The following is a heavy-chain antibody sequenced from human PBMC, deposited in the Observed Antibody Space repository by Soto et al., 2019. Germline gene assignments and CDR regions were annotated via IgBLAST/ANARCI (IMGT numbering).Heavy chain of an antibody. CDR1: GDSVSSDSAA. V-gene: IGHV6-1*01. CDR2: TYYKSKWYN. J-gene: IGHJ6*02. Sequence: SQTLSLTCAISGDSVSSDSAAWNWIRQSPSRGLEWLGATYYKSKWYNDYAVSVKSRISINPDTSKNQFSLVLNSVTPEDTGVYYCARSLLLWFGRLFGDPKRGMDVWGQGTTVTVSS. D-gene: IGHD3-10*01. CDR3: ARSLLLWFGRLFGDPKRGMDV.